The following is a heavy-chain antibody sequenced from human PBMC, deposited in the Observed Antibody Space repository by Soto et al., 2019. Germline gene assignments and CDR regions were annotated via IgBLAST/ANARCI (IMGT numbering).Heavy chain of an antibody. V-gene: IGHV3-11*01. Sequence: QVQLVESGGGLVKPGGSLRLSCAASGFRFSDYYMSWIRLASGKGLEWISYITTTGTTISYADSVKGRFTISRDNARNSLYLQMDSLRPEDTAVYYCARDRGIVATGVGYYYDFWGQGTLVTVSS. D-gene: IGHD5-12*01. CDR2: ITTTGTTI. CDR3: ARDRGIVATGVGYYYDF. J-gene: IGHJ4*02. CDR1: GFRFSDYY.